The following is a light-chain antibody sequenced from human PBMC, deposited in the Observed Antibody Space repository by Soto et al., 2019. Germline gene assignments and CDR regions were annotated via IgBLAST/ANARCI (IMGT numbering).Light chain of an antibody. V-gene: IGKV1-39*01. CDR2: AAS. J-gene: IGKJ1*01. CDR3: QQSYSTPGT. CDR1: QSISSY. Sequence: DIQMTESPSSLSASVGDRVTITCRASQSISSYLHWYQQKPGKAPKLLIYAASSLQSGVPSRFSGSGSGTDFTLTISXLQPEDFATYYCQQSYSTPGTFGQGTGGYQ.